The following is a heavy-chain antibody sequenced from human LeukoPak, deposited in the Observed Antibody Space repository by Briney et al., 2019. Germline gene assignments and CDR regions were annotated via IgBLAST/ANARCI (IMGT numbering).Heavy chain of an antibody. Sequence: PGGSLRLSCSASGFTFTSYEMNWVRQAPGKGLEWVSYISSSGSTIYYADSVKGRFTISRDNAKNSLYLQMNSLRAEDTAVYYCARAKLYYYDTCGYYSGFDYWGQGTLVTVSS. V-gene: IGHV3-48*03. J-gene: IGHJ4*02. CDR2: ISSSGSTI. CDR1: GFTFTSYE. CDR3: ARAKLYYYDTCGYYSGFDY. D-gene: IGHD3-22*01.